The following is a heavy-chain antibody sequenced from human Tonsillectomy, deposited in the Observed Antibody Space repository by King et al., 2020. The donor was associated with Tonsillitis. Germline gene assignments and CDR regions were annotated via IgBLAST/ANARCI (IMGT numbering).Heavy chain of an antibody. CDR2: IYYSVCT. J-gene: IGHJ4*02. CDR3: ARDQNYYDSSGYYRGGFDY. CDR1: CGSISSYY. V-gene: IGHV4-59*01. D-gene: IGHD3-22*01. Sequence: VQLQESGPGLVKPSETLSLTCTVSCGSISSYYLSWIRQPPGKGLEWIGYIYYSVCTNYNPSLKSPVTISVDTSQNQFSLKLSSVTAADTAVYYCARDQNYYDSSGYYRGGFDYWGQGTLVTVSS.